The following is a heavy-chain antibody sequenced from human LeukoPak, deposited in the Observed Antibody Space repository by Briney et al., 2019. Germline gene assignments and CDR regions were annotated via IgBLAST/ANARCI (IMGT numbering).Heavy chain of an antibody. CDR1: GFTFSSYA. D-gene: IGHD6-19*01. CDR2: ISGSGGST. V-gene: IGHV3-23*01. J-gene: IGHJ4*02. Sequence: NPGGSLRLSCAASGFTFSSYAMSWVRQAPGKGLEWVSAISGSGGSTYYADSVKGRFTISRDNSKNTLYLQMNSLRAEDTAVYYCAREESAAVAADYWGQGTLVTVSS. CDR3: AREESAAVAADY.